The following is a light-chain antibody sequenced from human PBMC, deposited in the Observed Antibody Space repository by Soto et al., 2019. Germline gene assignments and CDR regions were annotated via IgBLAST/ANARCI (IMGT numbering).Light chain of an antibody. CDR2: GAS. Sequence: EIVMTQSPATLSVSPGERATLSCRASQSVSSNLAWYQQKPGQAPRLLIYGASTRATGIPARFSGSGSGTAVTLTISRLQSEDFAVYYCQQYNNWPPEYTFGQGTKLEIK. V-gene: IGKV3-15*01. CDR1: QSVSSN. CDR3: QQYNNWPPEYT. J-gene: IGKJ2*01.